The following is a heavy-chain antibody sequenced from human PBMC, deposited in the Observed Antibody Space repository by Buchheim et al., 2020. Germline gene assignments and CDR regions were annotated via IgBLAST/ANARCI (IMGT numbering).Heavy chain of an antibody. V-gene: IGHV3-33*01. Sequence: QVQLVESGGGVVQPGRSLRLSCDASGFTFDNYDMHWVRQAPGKGLEWVAVIRYDGSNKYYGDSVKSRFTISRANSKDTLSLQMDSLGVEDTAVYYCAREETFYYGSGSYPSYSMDVWGQGTT. D-gene: IGHD3-10*01. CDR2: IRYDGSNK. J-gene: IGHJ6*02. CDR3: AREETFYYGSGSYPSYSMDV. CDR1: GFTFDNYD.